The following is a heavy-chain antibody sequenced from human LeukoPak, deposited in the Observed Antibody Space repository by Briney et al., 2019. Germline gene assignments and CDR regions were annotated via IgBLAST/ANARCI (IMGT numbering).Heavy chain of an antibody. Sequence: LRLSCAASGFTFSDYYMSWIRQPPGKGLEWIGYIYYSGSTYYNPSLKSRVTISVDTSKNQFSLKLSSVTAADTAVYYCARWGTNFDYWGQGTLVTVSS. D-gene: IGHD3-16*01. CDR2: IYYSGST. V-gene: IGHV4-30-4*08. CDR1: GFTFSDYY. CDR3: ARWGTNFDY. J-gene: IGHJ4*02.